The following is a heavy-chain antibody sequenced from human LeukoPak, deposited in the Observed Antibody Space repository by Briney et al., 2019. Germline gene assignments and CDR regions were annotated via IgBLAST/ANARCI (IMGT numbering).Heavy chain of an antibody. D-gene: IGHD2-15*01. J-gene: IGHJ6*02. CDR3: VKDLGSAITSALALGV. CDR2: IKQDGSEK. Sequence: GGSLRLSCAVSGFSFDTYWMTWVRQAPGKGLEWVANIKQDGSEKYYAASVKGRFAISRDNRKNLLHLQMNSLRPDDSAVYYCVKDLGSAITSALALGVWGQGTTVTVSS. CDR1: GFSFDTYW. V-gene: IGHV3-7*03.